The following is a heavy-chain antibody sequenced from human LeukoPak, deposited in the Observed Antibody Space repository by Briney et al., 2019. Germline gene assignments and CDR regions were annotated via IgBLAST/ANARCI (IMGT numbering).Heavy chain of an antibody. V-gene: IGHV3-43*01. Sequence: GGSLRLSCATSGFNFDRYTIHWVRQAPGKGLEWVSLAGWAGGTTFYSDSVRGRFTISRDSGRKSVYLQMNSLTTDDTALYFCAKELDTMFFDYWGQGALVTVSS. J-gene: IGHJ4*02. CDR3: AKELDTMFFDY. CDR1: GFNFDRYT. CDR2: AGWAGGTT. D-gene: IGHD3-10*02.